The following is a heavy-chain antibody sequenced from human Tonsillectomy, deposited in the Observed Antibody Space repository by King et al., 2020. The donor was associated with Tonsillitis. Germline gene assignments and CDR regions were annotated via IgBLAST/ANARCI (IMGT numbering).Heavy chain of an antibody. V-gene: IGHV4-34*01. CDR3: ARIVVGASAESAFDV. J-gene: IGHJ3*01. CDR1: GGSVSGYY. D-gene: IGHD1-26*01. CDR2: INHCGST. Sequence: VQLQQWGAGLLKPSETLSLTCAVYGGSVSGYYWSWIRQPPGTGLEWIGEINHCGSTNYNPSLKSRVNISVDTSLNQFSLRLSFVTAADTAVYYCARIVVGASAESAFDVWGQGTMVTVSS.